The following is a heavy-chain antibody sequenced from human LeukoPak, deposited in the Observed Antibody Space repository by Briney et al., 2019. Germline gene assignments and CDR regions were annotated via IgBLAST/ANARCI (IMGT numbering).Heavy chain of an antibody. V-gene: IGHV3-74*01. CDR3: AELGITMIGGV. CDR1: GFTFSSYW. Sequence: GGSLRLSCAASGFTFSSYWMHWVRQVPGKGLLWVSRINSDGSSTTYADSVKGRFTISRDNAKNSLYLQMNSLRAEDTAVYYCAELGITMIGGVWGKGTTVTISS. J-gene: IGHJ6*04. CDR2: INSDGSST. D-gene: IGHD3-10*02.